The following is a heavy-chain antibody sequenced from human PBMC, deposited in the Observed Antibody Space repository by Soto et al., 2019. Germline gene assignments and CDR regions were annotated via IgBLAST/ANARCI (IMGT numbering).Heavy chain of an antibody. Sequence: PSETLSLTCTVSGGSIGSGGYYWTWIRQHPGKGLEWIAYIYYSGNSYYNPSLKSRVTISPDTSKNQFSLSLTSVTAADTALYYCARVSPGAKKWDYFDSWGQGTPVTVSS. CDR2: IYYSGNS. CDR3: ARVSPGAKKWDYFDS. D-gene: IGHD1-26*01. J-gene: IGHJ4*02. CDR1: GGSIGSGGYY. V-gene: IGHV4-30-4*08.